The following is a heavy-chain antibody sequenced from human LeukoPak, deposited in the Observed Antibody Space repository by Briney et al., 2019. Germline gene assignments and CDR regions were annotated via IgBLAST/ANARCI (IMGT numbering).Heavy chain of an antibody. V-gene: IGHV4-61*02. J-gene: IGHJ6*03. CDR2: IYTSGST. Sequence: PSETLSLTCTVSGGSISSGSYYWSWIRQPAGKGLEWIGRIYTSGSTNYNPSLKSRVTISVDTSKNQFSLKLSSATAADTAVYYCARDSTYCSSTSCRRYYMDVWGKGTTVTVSS. CDR3: ARDSTYCSSTSCRRYYMDV. CDR1: GGSISSGSYY. D-gene: IGHD2-2*01.